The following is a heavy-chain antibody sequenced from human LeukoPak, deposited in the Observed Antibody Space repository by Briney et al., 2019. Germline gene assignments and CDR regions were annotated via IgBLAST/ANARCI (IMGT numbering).Heavy chain of an antibody. V-gene: IGHV3-30*02. D-gene: IGHD6-6*01. J-gene: IGHJ4*02. Sequence: FIPYDASNKYYADSVKGRFTISRDNSKNTLYMQMNSLRAEDTPVYYCAKDHTSNIAARFDYWGQGTLVTVSS. CDR2: IPYDASNK. CDR3: AKDHTSNIAARFDY.